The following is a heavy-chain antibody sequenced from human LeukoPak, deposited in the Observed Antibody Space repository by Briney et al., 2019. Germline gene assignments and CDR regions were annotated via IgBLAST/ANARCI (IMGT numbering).Heavy chain of an antibody. CDR2: ISGSGGST. J-gene: IGHJ4*02. Sequence: GGSLRLSCAASGFTFSSYAMSWVHQAPGKGLEWVSAISGSGGSTYYADSVKGQFTISRDNSKNTLYLQMNSLRAEDTAVYYCAKALPYCSGGSCYFDYWGQGTLVTVSS. V-gene: IGHV3-23*01. D-gene: IGHD2-15*01. CDR1: GFTFSSYA. CDR3: AKALPYCSGGSCYFDY.